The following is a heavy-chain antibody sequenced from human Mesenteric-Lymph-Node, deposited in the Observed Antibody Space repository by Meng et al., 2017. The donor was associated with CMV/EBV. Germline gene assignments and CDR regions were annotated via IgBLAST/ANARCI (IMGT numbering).Heavy chain of an antibody. CDR2: ISYDGSNK. V-gene: IGHV3-30*04. Sequence: GGSLRLSCAASGFTFSSYAMHWVRQAPGKGLEWVAVISYDGSNKYYADSVKGRFTISRDNSKNTLYLQMNSLRVEDTALYYCARGASGSRVSCYPWDFQHWGQGTLVTASS. CDR1: GFTFSSYA. D-gene: IGHD2-2*01. J-gene: IGHJ1*01. CDR3: ARGASGSRVSCYPWDFQH.